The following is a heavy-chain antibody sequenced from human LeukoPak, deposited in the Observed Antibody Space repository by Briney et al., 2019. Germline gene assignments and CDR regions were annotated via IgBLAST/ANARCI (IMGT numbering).Heavy chain of an antibody. J-gene: IGHJ4*02. CDR2: LYSAGST. CDR1: GFTVSSNY. CDR3: ASGGLGARKYYSDPFHY. D-gene: IGHD3-10*01. Sequence: GGSLRLSCAASGFTVSSNYMSWVRQAPGKGLEWVSILYSAGSTYYADSVRGRFTISRDSSKNTVCLQMNSRRAEDTAVYYCASGGLGARKYYSDPFHYWGQGTLVTVSS. V-gene: IGHV3-53*01.